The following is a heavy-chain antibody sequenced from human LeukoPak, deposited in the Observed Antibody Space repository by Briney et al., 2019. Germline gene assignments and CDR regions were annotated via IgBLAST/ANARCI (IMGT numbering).Heavy chain of an antibody. CDR2: INYSGST. J-gene: IGHJ6*02. Sequence: SETLSLTCTVSGGSITTYYWTWIRQPPGKGLEWIGYINYSGSTNYNPSLKSRVTISVDTSKNQFSLKLSSVTAADTAVYYCARAQVNLLVDFGMDVWGQGTTVTVSS. CDR1: GGSITTYY. V-gene: IGHV4-59*01. D-gene: IGHD6-13*01. CDR3: ARAQVNLLVDFGMDV.